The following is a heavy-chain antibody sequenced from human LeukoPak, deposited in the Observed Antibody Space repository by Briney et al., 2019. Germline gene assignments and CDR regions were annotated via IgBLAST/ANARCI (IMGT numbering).Heavy chain of an antibody. V-gene: IGHV4-34*01. D-gene: IGHD3-10*01. CDR1: GGSFSGYY. J-gene: IGHJ6*04. CDR2: INHSGST. Sequence: SETLSLTCAVYGGSFSGYYWTWIRQPPGKGLEWIGEINHSGSTNYNPSLKSRVTISVDTSKNQFSLKLSSVTAADTAAYYCARAITMVRGVRRYYGMDVWGKGTTVTVFS. CDR3: ARAITMVRGVRRYYGMDV.